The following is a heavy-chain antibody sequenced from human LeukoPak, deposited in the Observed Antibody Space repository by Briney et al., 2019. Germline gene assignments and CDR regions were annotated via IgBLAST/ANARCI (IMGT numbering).Heavy chain of an antibody. CDR3: ARDRDPVGDGYNCNY. J-gene: IGHJ4*02. CDR2: IIPIFGTA. V-gene: IGHV1-69*13. Sequence: ASVKVSCKASGGTFSSYAISWVRQAPGQGLEWMGGIIPIFGTANYAQKFQGRVTITADESTSTAYMELSSLRSEDTAVYYCARDRDPVGDGYNCNYWGQGTLVTVSS. CDR1: GGTFSSYA. D-gene: IGHD5-24*01.